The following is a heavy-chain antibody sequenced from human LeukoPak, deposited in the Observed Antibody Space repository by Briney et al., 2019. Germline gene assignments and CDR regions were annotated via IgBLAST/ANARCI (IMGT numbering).Heavy chain of an antibody. V-gene: IGHV4-4*02. CDR2: IYHSGST. CDR3: ARVLVDCSGGSCYYFDY. Sequence: PSGTLSLTCAVSGGSISSSNWWSWVRQPPGKGLEWIGEIYHSGSTNYNPSLKSRVTISVDTSKNQFSLKLSSVTAADTAVYYCARVLVDCSGGSCYYFDYWGQGTLVTVSS. J-gene: IGHJ4*02. CDR1: GGSISSSNW. D-gene: IGHD2-15*01.